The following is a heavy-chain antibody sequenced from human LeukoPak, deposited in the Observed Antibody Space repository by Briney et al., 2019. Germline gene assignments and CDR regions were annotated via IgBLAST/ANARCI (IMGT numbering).Heavy chain of an antibody. CDR3: AREMISAMINLDD. J-gene: IGHJ4*02. Sequence: AGGSLRLSCAASGFIVSDYYMNWVRQTRGKGREWVAHISGGGDRKEYTEWMKGGFTISRDNAKNSLFLLMDSLRVEDTAIYFCAREMISAMINLDDWGQGTPVTVSS. D-gene: IGHD3-16*01. V-gene: IGHV3-11*01. CDR2: ISGGGDRK. CDR1: GFIVSDYY.